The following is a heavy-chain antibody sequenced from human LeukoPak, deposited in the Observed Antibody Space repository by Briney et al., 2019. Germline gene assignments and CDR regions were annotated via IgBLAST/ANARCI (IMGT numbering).Heavy chain of an antibody. Sequence: GGSLGLSCAASGLSVSSNFITWVRQAPGKGPEWVSVIYSDGTTYYADSLKGRFTTSRDTSKNTVFLQMSSLRDEDTAVYYCARAGSGWYREQGYFDYWGQGTLVTVSS. CDR1: GLSVSSNF. D-gene: IGHD6-19*01. CDR2: IYSDGTT. V-gene: IGHV3-53*01. J-gene: IGHJ4*02. CDR3: ARAGSGWYREQGYFDY.